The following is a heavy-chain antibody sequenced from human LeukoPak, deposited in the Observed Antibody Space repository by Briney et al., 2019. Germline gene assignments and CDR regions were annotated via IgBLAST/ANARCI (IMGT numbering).Heavy chain of an antibody. V-gene: IGHV3-53*01. Sequence: PGGSLRLSCAASGFTVSSNYMSWVRQAPGKGLGWVSVIYSGGSTYYADSVKGRFTISRDNSKNTLYLQMNGLKAEDTAVYYCAREGGRYYDSSGYAVVQHWGQGTLVTVSS. CDR1: GFTVSSNY. D-gene: IGHD3-22*01. J-gene: IGHJ1*01. CDR2: IYSGGST. CDR3: AREGGRYYDSSGYAVVQH.